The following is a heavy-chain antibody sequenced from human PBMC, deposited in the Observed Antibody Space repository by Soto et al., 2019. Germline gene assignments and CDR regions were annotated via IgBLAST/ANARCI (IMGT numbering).Heavy chain of an antibody. CDR1: GGSISSGGYY. CDR3: ARDHGEYYGSGSSLDV. Sequence: SETLSLTCTVSGGSISSGGYYWSWIRQHPGKGLEWIGYIYYSGSTYYNPSLKSRVTISVDTSKNQFSLKLSSVTAADTAVYYCARDHGEYYGSGSSLDVWGKGTTVTVSS. J-gene: IGHJ6*04. CDR2: IYYSGST. V-gene: IGHV4-31*03. D-gene: IGHD3-10*01.